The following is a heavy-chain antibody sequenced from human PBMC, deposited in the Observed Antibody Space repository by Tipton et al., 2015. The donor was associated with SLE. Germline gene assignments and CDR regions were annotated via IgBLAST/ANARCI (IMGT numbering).Heavy chain of an antibody. J-gene: IGHJ5*02. CDR2: IKQDGSEK. D-gene: IGHD3-22*01. V-gene: IGHV3-7*03. Sequence: GSLRLSCAASGFTFSSYAMSWVRQAPGKGLEWVANIKQDGSEKYYVDSVKGRFTISRDNAKNSLYLQMNSLRAEDTALYYCAKDHYYDSSGYGFDPWGQGTLVTVSS. CDR3: AKDHYYDSSGYGFDP. CDR1: GFTFSSYA.